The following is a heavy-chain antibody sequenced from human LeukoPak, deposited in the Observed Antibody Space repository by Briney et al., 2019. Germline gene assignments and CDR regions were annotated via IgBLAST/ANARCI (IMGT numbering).Heavy chain of an antibody. CDR1: GPTLSTYG. Sequence: GGSLRLSCAVSGPTLSTYGIHWVRQAPGKGLEWVAFISYDGSDEFYADSVGGRFTVSRDKPKNTIQLQLNSLRAEDTGVYYCVKDNAEVDDAFDVWGQGTKVTVSS. V-gene: IGHV3-30*18. CDR2: ISYDGSDE. CDR3: VKDNAEVDDAFDV. J-gene: IGHJ3*01. D-gene: IGHD2-8*01.